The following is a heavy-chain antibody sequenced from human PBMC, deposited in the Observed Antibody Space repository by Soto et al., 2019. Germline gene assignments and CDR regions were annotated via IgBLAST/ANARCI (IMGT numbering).Heavy chain of an antibody. CDR2: VYYTGST. CDR1: GGSLSGYY. Sequence: SETLSLTCTVSGGSLSGYYWSWLRQPPGKGLEYIGYVYYTGSTNYNPSLKSRVTISVDTSKNQFSLKLSSVTAADTAVYYRARHTSSRDYGDFDYWGQGTLVTVSS. V-gene: IGHV4-59*08. J-gene: IGHJ4*02. D-gene: IGHD3-3*01. CDR3: ARHTSSRDYGDFDY.